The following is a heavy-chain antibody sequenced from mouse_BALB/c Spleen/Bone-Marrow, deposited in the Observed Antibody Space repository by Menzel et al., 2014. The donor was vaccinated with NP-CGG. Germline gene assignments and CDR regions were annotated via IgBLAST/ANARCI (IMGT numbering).Heavy chain of an antibody. CDR3: ARGDYYRSVMDY. CDR2: IYPGNINI. V-gene: IGHV1S56*01. J-gene: IGHJ4*01. CDR1: GYTFTTYF. Sequence: VKVVESGPELVKPGASMRISCKASGYTFTTYFIHWVKQRPGQGLEWIGWIYPGNINIKYNENFKDKVTLTADKSSNTAHLQFSSLTSEDSAVYFCARGDYYRSVMDYWGQGTSVTVSS. D-gene: IGHD2-14*01.